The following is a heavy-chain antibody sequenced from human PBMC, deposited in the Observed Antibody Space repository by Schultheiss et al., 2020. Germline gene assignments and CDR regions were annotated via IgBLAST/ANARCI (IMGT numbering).Heavy chain of an antibody. J-gene: IGHJ4*02. V-gene: IGHV3-23*03. D-gene: IGHD2-15*01. CDR3: AKAAAWGYHNYFDY. Sequence: GGSLRLSCAASGFTFSSYSMNWVRQAPGKGLEWVSGIYWDGSRTGYADSVKGRFTISRDNSKNTLDLQMNSLRVEDTAVYYCAKAAAWGYHNYFDYWGQGTLVTVSS. CDR2: IYWDGSRT. CDR1: GFTFSSYS.